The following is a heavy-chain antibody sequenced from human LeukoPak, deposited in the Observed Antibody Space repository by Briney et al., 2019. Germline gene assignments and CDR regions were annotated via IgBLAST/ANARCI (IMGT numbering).Heavy chain of an antibody. CDR2: INPNSGGT. Sequence: ASVKVSCKASGYTFTGYYMHWVRQAPGQGLEWMGWINPNSGGTNYAQKFQGWVTMTRDTSISTAYMELSRLRSDDTAVYYCARDQGSVRRVPDAFDIWGQGTMVTVSS. J-gene: IGHJ3*02. V-gene: IGHV1-2*04. CDR1: GYTFTGYY. CDR3: ARDQGSVRRVPDAFDI. D-gene: IGHD3-10*01.